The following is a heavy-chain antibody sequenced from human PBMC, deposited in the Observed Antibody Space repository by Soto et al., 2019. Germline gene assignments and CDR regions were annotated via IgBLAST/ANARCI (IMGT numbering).Heavy chain of an antibody. CDR1: GGSISSGGYY. V-gene: IGHV4-31*03. CDR3: AREPVVPAADYYYYMDV. D-gene: IGHD2-2*01. J-gene: IGHJ6*03. Sequence: SETLSLTCTVSGGSISSGGYYWSWIRQHPGKGLEWIGYIYYSGSTYYNPSLKSRVTISVDTSKNQFSLKLSSVTAADTAVYYCAREPVVPAADYYYYMDVCGKGTTVTVS. CDR2: IYYSGST.